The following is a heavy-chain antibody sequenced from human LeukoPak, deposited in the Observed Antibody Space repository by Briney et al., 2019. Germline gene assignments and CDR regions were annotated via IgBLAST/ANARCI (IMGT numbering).Heavy chain of an antibody. J-gene: IGHJ4*02. CDR3: ARTSLTVVDY. Sequence: SETLSLTCAVYGGSFSGYYWSWIRQPPGKGLEWIGEINHSGSTNYNPSLKSRATISVDTSKNQFSLKLSSVTAADTAVHYCARTSLTVVDYWGQGTLVTVSS. CDR2: INHSGST. CDR1: GGSFSGYY. D-gene: IGHD3-9*01. V-gene: IGHV4-34*01.